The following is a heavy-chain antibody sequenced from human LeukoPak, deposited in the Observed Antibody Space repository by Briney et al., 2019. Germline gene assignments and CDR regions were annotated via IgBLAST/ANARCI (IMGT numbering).Heavy chain of an antibody. J-gene: IGHJ4*02. CDR1: GFTFSTHA. V-gene: IGHV3-64*01. CDR2: ISSNGGST. CDR3: ARDRGSYYDY. Sequence: GGSLRLSCAASGFTFSTHAMHWVRQAPGKGLEYVSAISSNGGSTYYANSVKGRFTISRDNSKNTLYLQMGSLRAEDTAVYYCARDRGSYYDYWGQGTLVTVSS. D-gene: IGHD3-10*01.